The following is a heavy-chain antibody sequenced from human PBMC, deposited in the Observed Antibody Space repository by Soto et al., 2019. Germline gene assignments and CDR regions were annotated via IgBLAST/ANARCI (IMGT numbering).Heavy chain of an antibody. CDR2: ISAYNGNT. J-gene: IGHJ4*02. CDR3: ARDHLNMVRGVRNTDY. Sequence: GAEVKKPGASVKVSCKASGYTFTSYGISWVRQAPGQGLEWMGWISAYNGNTNYAQKLQGRVTMTTDTSTSTAYMELRSLRSDDTAVYYCARDHLNMVRGVRNTDYWGQGTQVTVSS. V-gene: IGHV1-18*01. D-gene: IGHD3-10*01. CDR1: GYTFTSYG.